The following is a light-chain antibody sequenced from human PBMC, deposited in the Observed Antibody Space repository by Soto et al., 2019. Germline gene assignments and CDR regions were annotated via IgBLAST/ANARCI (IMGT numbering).Light chain of an antibody. J-gene: IGLJ2*01. V-gene: IGLV2-23*02. Sequence: QSVLTQPASVSGSPGQSITISCSGTSSDVGSSNLVSWYQQHPGKAPKLIIYDVFNRASGVSHRFSASQSGNTASLTISGLQAEDEADYYCCSYTSHNAFAVFGGGTQLTVL. CDR3: CSYTSHNAFAV. CDR2: DVF. CDR1: SSDVGSSNL.